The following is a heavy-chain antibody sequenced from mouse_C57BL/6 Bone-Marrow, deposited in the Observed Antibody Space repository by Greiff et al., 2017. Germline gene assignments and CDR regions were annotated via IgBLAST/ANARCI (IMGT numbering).Heavy chain of an antibody. J-gene: IGHJ2*01. CDR1: GYTFTSYW. V-gene: IGHV1-55*01. Sequence: QVQLQQPGAELVKPGASVKMSCKASGYTFTSYWITWVKQRPGQGLEWIGEIYPGSGSTNYNEKFKSKDTLTVDTSSSTAYMQLSSLTSEDSAFYYCASEVLSVVATYCFAYWGQGTTLTVSS. D-gene: IGHD1-1*01. CDR3: ASEVLSVVATYCFAY. CDR2: IYPGSGST.